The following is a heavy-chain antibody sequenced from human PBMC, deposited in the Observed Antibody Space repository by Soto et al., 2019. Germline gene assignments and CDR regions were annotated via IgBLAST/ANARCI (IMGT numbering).Heavy chain of an antibody. J-gene: IGHJ6*02. CDR2: FIPIFGTA. Sequence: QVQRVQSGAELKKPGSPLRVSCKASGGPFSSYVISWFRQAPGQGLEWMGGFIPIFGTANYAQKFQGRVTITADESTSTAYMELSSLRSEDTAVYYCARVGSGMDVWGQGTTVTVSS. CDR1: GGPFSSYV. D-gene: IGHD5-12*01. CDR3: ARVGSGMDV. V-gene: IGHV1-69*01.